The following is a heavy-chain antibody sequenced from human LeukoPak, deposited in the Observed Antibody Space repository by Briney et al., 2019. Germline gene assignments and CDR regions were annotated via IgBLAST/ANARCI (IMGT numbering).Heavy chain of an antibody. CDR3: ARTSEERDIVVVPAAIFSAFDI. CDR1: GGTFSSHA. Sequence: GASVKVSCKASGGTFSSHAISWVRQAPGQGLEWMGGISPIFGTANYAQKFQGRVTITTDESTSTAYMELSSLRSEDTAVYYCARTSEERDIVVVPAAIFSAFDIWGQGTMVTVSS. CDR2: ISPIFGTA. D-gene: IGHD2-2*01. J-gene: IGHJ3*02. V-gene: IGHV1-69*05.